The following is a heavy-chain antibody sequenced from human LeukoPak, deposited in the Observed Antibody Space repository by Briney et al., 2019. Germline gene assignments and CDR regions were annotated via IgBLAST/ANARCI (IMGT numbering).Heavy chain of an antibody. D-gene: IGHD1-1*01. J-gene: IGHJ6*02. CDR3: AREGRGSVQVGNPILPRGMDV. Sequence: SETLSLTCTVSGGSISSYYWSWIRQPPGKGLEWIGYIYYSGSTNYNPSLKSRVTISVDTSKNQFSLKLSSVTAADTAVYYCAREGRGSVQVGNPILPRGMDVWGQGTTVTVSS. CDR1: GGSISSYY. CDR2: IYYSGST. V-gene: IGHV4-59*01.